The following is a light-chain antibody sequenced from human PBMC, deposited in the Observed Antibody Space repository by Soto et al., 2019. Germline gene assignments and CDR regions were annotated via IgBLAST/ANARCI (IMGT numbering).Light chain of an antibody. J-gene: IGKJ4*01. CDR2: GAS. CDR3: QHYDSSPGFT. Sequence: EIVLPQSPGTRSLSPGERATLSCRASQSFHTNYLAWYQNRPGQAPRLLIYGASIRASGIPERFSGRGSGTDFTLTISRLEPEDSAVYYCQHYDSSPGFTFGGGTKMEIK. CDR1: QSFHTNY. V-gene: IGKV3-20*01.